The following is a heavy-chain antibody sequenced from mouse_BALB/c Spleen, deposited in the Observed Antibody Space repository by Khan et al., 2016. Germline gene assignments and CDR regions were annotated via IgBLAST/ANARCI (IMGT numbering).Heavy chain of an antibody. D-gene: IGHD4-1*01. CDR1: GFTFSVFG. CDR3: ARLTPYAMDY. Sequence: EVELVESGGGLVQPGGSRKHSCAASGFTFSVFGIHWVRQAPEKGLEWVAYISGGSSTIYYADTVKGRFTISRDNPKNTLLLQMTSLRSEATAVYYCARLTPYAMDYWGQGTSVTVSS. CDR2: ISGGSSTI. J-gene: IGHJ4*01. V-gene: IGHV5-17*02.